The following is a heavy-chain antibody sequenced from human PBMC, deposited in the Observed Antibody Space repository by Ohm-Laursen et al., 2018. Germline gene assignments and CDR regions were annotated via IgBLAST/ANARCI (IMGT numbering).Heavy chain of an antibody. CDR3: VRGGYCSSSSCYPYPIDY. V-gene: IGHV3-48*04. CDR1: GFTFSSYS. Sequence: SLRLSCTASGFTFSSYSMNWVRQAPGKGLEWVSYISSSSSTIYYADSVKGRFTNSRDNAKDTLYLQMNSLRAEDTAVYYCVRGGYCSSSSCYPYPIDYWGQGTLVTVSS. J-gene: IGHJ4*02. CDR2: ISSSSSTI. D-gene: IGHD2-2*01.